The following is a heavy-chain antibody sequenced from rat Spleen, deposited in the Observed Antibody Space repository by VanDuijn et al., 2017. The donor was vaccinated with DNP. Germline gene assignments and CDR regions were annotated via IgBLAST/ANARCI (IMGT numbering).Heavy chain of an antibody. V-gene: IGHV5-7*01. CDR1: GFTFSDYN. Sequence: EVQLVESGGGLVQPGRSLKLSCAVSGFTFSDYNMAWVRQAPKKGLEWVATISYDGGSTFYRDSVRGRFTIPRDNAKSTLYRQMDSLRSEDTATYYCAYGGYWGQGVMVTVSS. CDR2: ISYDGGST. D-gene: IGHD1-11*01. J-gene: IGHJ2*01. CDR3: AYGGY.